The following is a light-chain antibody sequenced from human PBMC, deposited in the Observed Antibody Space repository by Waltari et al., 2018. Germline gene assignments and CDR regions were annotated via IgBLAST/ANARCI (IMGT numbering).Light chain of an antibody. Sequence: QSALTQPASVSGSPGQSITISCTGTSDDVGAYNYVSWYQQHPGLAPKLIIYEVNNRPFGISSPFSGSKSGNPASLTISGLQADDESHYYCTSYRSSSTPVVFGGGTKLTVL. CDR1: SDDVGAYNY. J-gene: IGLJ2*01. CDR2: EVN. CDR3: TSYRSSSTPVV. V-gene: IGLV2-14*01.